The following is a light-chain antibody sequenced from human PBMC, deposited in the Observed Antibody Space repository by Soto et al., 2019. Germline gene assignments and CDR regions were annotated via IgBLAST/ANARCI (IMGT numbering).Light chain of an antibody. J-gene: IGKJ5*01. Sequence: DIQVTQAPSSLSASVGENVTVTCRASQGIGTYLVWYQQKSGKAPKFLIYAASSLQSGVPSRFSGSGSGTDFTLTISSLQPEDFATYYCQQSYSTPITFGQRRLLEV. V-gene: IGKV1-39*01. CDR3: QQSYSTPIT. CDR1: QGIGTY. CDR2: AAS.